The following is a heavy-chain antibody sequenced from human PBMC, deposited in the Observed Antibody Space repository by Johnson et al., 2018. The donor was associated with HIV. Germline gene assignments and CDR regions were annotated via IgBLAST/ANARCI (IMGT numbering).Heavy chain of an antibody. V-gene: IGHV3-7*03. CDR1: GFTFSTHW. J-gene: IGHJ3*01. Sequence: VQLVESGGGLVQPGGSLRLSCAASGFTFSTHWMSWVRQVPGKRPEWLANINPDGSQKYYVDSVTGRFTISRDNADNSLSLQMNSLTVDDTAIYYCGRGMAAANWGQGIRVTVSS. CDR2: INPDGSQK. D-gene: IGHD6-13*01. CDR3: GRGMAAAN.